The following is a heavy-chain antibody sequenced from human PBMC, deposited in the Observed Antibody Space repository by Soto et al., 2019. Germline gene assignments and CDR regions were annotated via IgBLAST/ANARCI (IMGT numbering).Heavy chain of an antibody. CDR3: ARDPFGYYVNYFDN. J-gene: IGHJ4*02. CDR1: GFTFSSYA. V-gene: IGHV3-23*01. D-gene: IGHD1-26*01. CDR2: ISGSGGST. Sequence: GGSLRLSCAASGFTFSSYAMSWVRQAPGKGMEWVSGISGSGGSTYYADSVKGRVTISRDDSKNTLYLQMNSLRAEDTAIFYCARDPFGYYVNYFDNWGQGTQVTVSS.